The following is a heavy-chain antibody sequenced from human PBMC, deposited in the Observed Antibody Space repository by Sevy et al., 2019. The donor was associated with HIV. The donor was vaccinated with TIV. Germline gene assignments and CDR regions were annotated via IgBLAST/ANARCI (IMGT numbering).Heavy chain of an antibody. J-gene: IGHJ6*02. CDR2: IYSGGST. CDR3: ARDRYYDASGYYYYYHGLDV. CDR1: TFRVIDNY. D-gene: IGHD3-22*01. Sequence: GGSLRLSCAASTFRVIDNYMSWVRQAPGKGLEWVSTIYSGGSTFYADSVKGRFTISRDNSKNTLYLQMNSLRAEDTAVYYCARDRYYDASGYYYYYHGLDVWGQGTTVTVSS. V-gene: IGHV3-66*01.